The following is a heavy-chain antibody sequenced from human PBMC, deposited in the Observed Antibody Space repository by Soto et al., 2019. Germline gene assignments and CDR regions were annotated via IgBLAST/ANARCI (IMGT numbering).Heavy chain of an antibody. V-gene: IGHV1-69*13. D-gene: IGHD6-19*01. Sequence: GASVKVSCKASGGTFSSYAISWVRQAPGQGLEWMGGIIPIFGTANYAQKFQGRVTITADESKNTLYLQMTSLRGEDTAVYYCAKAPSGWDGMDVWGQGTTVTVSS. CDR3: AKAPSGWDGMDV. CDR2: IIPIFGTA. CDR1: GGTFSSYA. J-gene: IGHJ6*02.